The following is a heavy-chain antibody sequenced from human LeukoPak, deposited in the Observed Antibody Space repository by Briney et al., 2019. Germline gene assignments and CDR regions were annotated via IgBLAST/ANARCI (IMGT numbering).Heavy chain of an antibody. V-gene: IGHV3-21*01. CDR1: GFTFSIYS. CDR3: ARGAGTTTVPTNPDY. J-gene: IGHJ4*02. D-gene: IGHD4-17*01. CDR2: ISSSSSYI. Sequence: PGGSLRLSCAASGFTFSIYSMNWVRQAPGKGLEWVSSISSSSSYIYYADSVKGRFTTSRENAKNSMYLQMNSLRAEDTAVYYCARGAGTTTVPTNPDYWGQGTLVTVSS.